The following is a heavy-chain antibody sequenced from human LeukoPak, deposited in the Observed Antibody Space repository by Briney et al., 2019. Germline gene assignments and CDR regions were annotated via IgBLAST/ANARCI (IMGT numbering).Heavy chain of an antibody. CDR1: GYTFTSYG. V-gene: IGHV1-18*01. D-gene: IGHD6-13*01. CDR3: ARSCSSWYYYYYYMDV. CDR2: ISVDNGNT. J-gene: IGHJ6*03. Sequence: ASVKVSCKASGYTFTSYGISWVRQAPGQGLEWMGGISVDNGNTNYAQNLQGRVTMTTDTSTNTAYMELRSLRSEDTAVYYCARSCSSWYYYYYYMDVWGKGTTVTVSS.